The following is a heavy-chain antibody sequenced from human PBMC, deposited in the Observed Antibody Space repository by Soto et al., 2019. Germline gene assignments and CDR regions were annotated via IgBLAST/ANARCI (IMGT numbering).Heavy chain of an antibody. CDR2: VFSDGST. J-gene: IGHJ4*02. CDR3: ARGARDLDY. D-gene: IGHD1-26*01. CDR1: GFTVSTNY. Sequence: EVQLVESGGGLVQPGGSLRLSSAVSGFTVSTNYMSWVRQAPGKGLEWVSAVFSDGSTYYADSVKGRFTISRDNSKNTLFVQMNSLRAEDTAVYYCARGARDLDYWGQGTLVTVSS. V-gene: IGHV3-66*01.